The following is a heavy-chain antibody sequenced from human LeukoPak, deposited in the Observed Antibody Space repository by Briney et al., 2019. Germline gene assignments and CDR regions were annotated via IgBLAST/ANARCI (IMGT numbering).Heavy chain of an antibody. V-gene: IGHV3-21*01. CDR3: ARDGQPRDGSGRGDY. D-gene: IGHD3-10*01. J-gene: IGHJ4*02. Sequence: GGSLRLSCAASGFTFSSYSMNWVRQAPGKGLEWVSSISSSSSYIYYADSVKGRFTISRDNAKNSLYLQMNSLRAEDTAVYYCARDGQPRDGSGRGDYWGQGTLVTVSS. CDR2: ISSSSSYI. CDR1: GFTFSSYS.